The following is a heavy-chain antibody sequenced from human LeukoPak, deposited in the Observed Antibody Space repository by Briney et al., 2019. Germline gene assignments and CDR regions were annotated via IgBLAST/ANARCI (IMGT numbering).Heavy chain of an antibody. D-gene: IGHD5-18*01. CDR3: ARAVYSYGPPSDY. CDR1: GFTFNNYA. J-gene: IGHJ4*02. V-gene: IGHV3-30-3*01. CDR2: ISYDGSEE. Sequence: AGGSLRLSCAASGFTFNNYAMYWIRQAPGKGLEWVAVISYDGSEEYYAASAKGRFTVSRDNSKNTLYLQMNSLRAGDTAVYYCARAVYSYGPPSDYWGQGTLVTVSS.